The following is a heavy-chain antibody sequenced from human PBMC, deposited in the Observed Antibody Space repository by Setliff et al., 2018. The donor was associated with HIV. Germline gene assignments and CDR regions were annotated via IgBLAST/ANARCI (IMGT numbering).Heavy chain of an antibody. J-gene: IGHJ4*02. V-gene: IGHV4-38-2*02. CDR2: MFHSGRA. CDR3: AREGGLWFGELLSY. Sequence: KPSETLSLTCAVSGYSISSGYYWGWIRQPPGKGLEWIGTMFHSGRAYYNPSLKSRLTISVDTSKNQFSLKLSSVTAADTSVYYCAREGGLWFGELLSYWGQGTLVTVSS. CDR1: GYSISSGYY. D-gene: IGHD3-10*01.